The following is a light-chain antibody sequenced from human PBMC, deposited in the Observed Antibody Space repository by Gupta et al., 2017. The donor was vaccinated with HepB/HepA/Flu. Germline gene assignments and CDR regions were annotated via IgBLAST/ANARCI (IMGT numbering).Light chain of an antibody. CDR2: QDT. V-gene: IGLV3-1*01. Sequence: SYELTQPPSVSVSPGQTASITCSGDNLGDKYACWYQQRPGQSPVRVIYQDTKRPSGIPERFSGSNTGNTATLKISGTQALDEADDYCQAWDSSTAVYVFGTGTKLTVL. CDR1: NLGDKY. CDR3: QAWDSSTAVYV. J-gene: IGLJ1*01.